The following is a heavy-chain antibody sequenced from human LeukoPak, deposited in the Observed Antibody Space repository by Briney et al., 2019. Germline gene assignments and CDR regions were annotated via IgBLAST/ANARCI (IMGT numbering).Heavy chain of an antibody. CDR1: GYTFTGYY. CDR2: INPNSDGT. V-gene: IGHV1-2*02. Sequence: ASVKVSCKASGYTFTGYYMHWVRQAPGQGLEWKGWINPNSDGTNYAQKFQGRVTMTRDTSISTAYMELSRLRSDDTAVYYCARECGGSGSYYKMNWFDPWGQGTLVTVSS. CDR3: ARECGGSGSYYKMNWFDP. J-gene: IGHJ5*02. D-gene: IGHD3-10*01.